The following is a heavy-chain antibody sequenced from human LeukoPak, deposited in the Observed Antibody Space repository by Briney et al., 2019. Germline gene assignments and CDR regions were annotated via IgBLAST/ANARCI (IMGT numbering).Heavy chain of an antibody. J-gene: IGHJ4*02. V-gene: IGHV3-23*01. CDR1: GFTFSSYA. CDR3: AKDRIEWFGELLSSFDF. D-gene: IGHD3-10*01. CDR2: ISGSGGST. Sequence: PGGSLRLSCAASGFTFSSYAMSWVRQAPGKGLEWVSAISGSGGSTYYADSVKGRITISRDNSKNTLYLQTSSLRGEDTAVYYCAKDRIEWFGELLSSFDFWGQGTLVTVSS.